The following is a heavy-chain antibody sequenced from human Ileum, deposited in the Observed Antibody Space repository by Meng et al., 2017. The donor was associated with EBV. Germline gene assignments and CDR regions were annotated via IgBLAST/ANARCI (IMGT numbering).Heavy chain of an antibody. CDR3: ATSRSAKFAR. CDR1: GDSVSSDKTA. J-gene: IGHJ4*02. V-gene: IGHV6-1*01. Sequence: QLQLQESGPGLVQPSQSLSLSCVISGDSVSSDKTAWNWLRQSPSRGLEWLGRTYRRSRWYYDYALSGKSRTIINSDTSNNQVFLQVNSVTDDDTCISKGATSRSAKFARWGQGALVTVSS. CDR2: TYRRSRWYY. D-gene: IGHD2/OR15-2a*01.